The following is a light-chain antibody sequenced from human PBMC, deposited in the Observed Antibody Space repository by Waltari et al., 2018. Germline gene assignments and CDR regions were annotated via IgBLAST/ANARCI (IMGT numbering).Light chain of an antibody. J-gene: IGKJ4*01. Sequence: IVLTQSPATPSLSPGDRATLSCRASQSVSIYFSWYQQGPAQAPRLLSYDASSRPAGIPARFSGSGSGTDFPLTISSLEPEDFAVYYCQQRINWPLTFGGGTKVEIK. CDR2: DAS. CDR3: QQRINWPLT. CDR1: QSVSIY. V-gene: IGKV3-11*01.